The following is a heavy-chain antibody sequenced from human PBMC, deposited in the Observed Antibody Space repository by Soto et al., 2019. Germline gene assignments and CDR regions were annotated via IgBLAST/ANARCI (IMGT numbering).Heavy chain of an antibody. Sequence: PSETLSLTCTVSGGSISSYYWSWIRQPPGKGLEWIGYIYYSGSTNYNPSLKSRVTISVDTSKNQFSLKLSSVTAADTAVYYCARVFEYCSGGSCHNWFDPWGQGTLVTVSS. V-gene: IGHV4-59*01. D-gene: IGHD2-15*01. CDR1: GGSISSYY. CDR2: IYYSGST. CDR3: ARVFEYCSGGSCHNWFDP. J-gene: IGHJ5*02.